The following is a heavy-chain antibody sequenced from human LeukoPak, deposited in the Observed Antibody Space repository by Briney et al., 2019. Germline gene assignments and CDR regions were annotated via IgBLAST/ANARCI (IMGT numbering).Heavy chain of an antibody. CDR1: GFTFSDYA. CDR3: AKTPGDYYYFMDV. D-gene: IGHD7-27*01. V-gene: IGHV3-23*01. CDR2: IGGSGGGT. J-gene: IGHJ6*03. Sequence: GGSLRLSCAASGFTFSDYAMSWVRQAPGKGLEWVSGIGGSGGGTYYADSVKGRFTISRDNSKNTLYLQMNSLRAEDTAVYYCAKTPGDYYYFMDVWGKGTTVTISS.